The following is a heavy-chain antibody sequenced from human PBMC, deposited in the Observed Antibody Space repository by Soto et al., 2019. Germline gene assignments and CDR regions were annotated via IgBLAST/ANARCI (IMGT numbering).Heavy chain of an antibody. D-gene: IGHD3-16*01. CDR2: ISSSSSYI. V-gene: IGHV3-21*01. Sequence: GGSLRLSCAASGLTFRSYSMNWVRQAAVKGLEWVSSISSSSSYIYYADSVKGRFTISRDNAKNSLYLQMNSLRAEDTAVYYWARARGGNRNWFDPRGQGNPVTVAS. J-gene: IGHJ5*02. CDR3: ARARGGNRNWFDP. CDR1: GLTFRSYS.